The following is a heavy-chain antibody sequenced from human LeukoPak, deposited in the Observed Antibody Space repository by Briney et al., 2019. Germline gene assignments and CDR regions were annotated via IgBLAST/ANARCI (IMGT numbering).Heavy chain of an antibody. D-gene: IGHD2-15*01. V-gene: IGHV3-53*01. J-gene: IGHJ4*02. CDR2: ISSGGNT. CDR1: GFTVSSNS. Sequence: PGGSLRLSCKVSGFTVSSNSWSWVRQAPGKGLEWVSFISSGGNTDHSDSVKGRFTISRDNSKNTLYLRMNSLRAEDTAIYYCARRAGEYSHPYDYWGQGTLVTVSS. CDR3: ARRAGEYSHPYDY.